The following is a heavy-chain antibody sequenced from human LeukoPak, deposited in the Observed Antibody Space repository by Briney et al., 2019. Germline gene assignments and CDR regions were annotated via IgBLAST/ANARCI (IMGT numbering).Heavy chain of an antibody. CDR1: GYTFTGYY. J-gene: IGHJ4*02. V-gene: IGHV1-2*02. D-gene: IGHD3-3*02. CDR2: INPNSGGT. CDR3: ATSSGGRIFGVVIAYFDY. Sequence: ASVKVSCKASGYTFTGYYMHWVRQAPGEGLEWMGWINPNSGGTNYAQKFQGGVTMTRDTSISTAYMELSRLRSDDTAVYYCATSSGGRIFGVVIAYFDYWGQGTLVTVSS.